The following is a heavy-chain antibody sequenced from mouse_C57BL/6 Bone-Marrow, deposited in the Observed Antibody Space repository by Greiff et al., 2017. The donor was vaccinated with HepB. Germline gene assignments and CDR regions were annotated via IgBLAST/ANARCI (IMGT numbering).Heavy chain of an antibody. CDR1: GFTFSSYA. J-gene: IGHJ2*01. CDR2: ISDGGSYT. Sequence: EVKVEESGGGLVKPGGSLKLSCAASGFTFSSYAMSWVRQTPEKRLEWVATISDGGSYTYYPDNVKGRFTISRDNAKNNLYLQMSHLKSEDTAMYYCAKTNRGLDYWGQGTTLTVSS. V-gene: IGHV5-4*03. CDR3: AKTNRGLDY.